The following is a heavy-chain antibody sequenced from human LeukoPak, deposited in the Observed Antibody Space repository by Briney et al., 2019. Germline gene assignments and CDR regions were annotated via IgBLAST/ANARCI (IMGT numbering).Heavy chain of an antibody. Sequence: SETLSLTCTVSGGSISSSSYYWGWIRQPPGKGLEWIGSIYYSGSTYYNPSLKSRVIISVDTSKNQFSLKLSSVTAADTAVYYCARQIREGWFDPWGQGTLVTVSS. CDR3: ARQIREGWFDP. J-gene: IGHJ5*02. V-gene: IGHV4-39*01. CDR1: GGSISSSSYY. CDR2: IYYSGST. D-gene: IGHD3-16*01.